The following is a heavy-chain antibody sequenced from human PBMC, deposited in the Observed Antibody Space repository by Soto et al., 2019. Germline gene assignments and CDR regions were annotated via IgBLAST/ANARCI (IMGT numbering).Heavy chain of an antibody. CDR2: ISYDGSNK. J-gene: IGHJ6*02. CDR3: ARDHVVVAATFRASYDGMDV. D-gene: IGHD2-15*01. Sequence: QVQLVESGGGVVQPGRSLRLSCAASGFTFSSYAMHWVRQAPGKGLEWVAVISYDGSNKYYADSVTGRFTISRNNSKNTLYLKMNSLRAEDTAVYYCARDHVVVAATFRASYDGMDVWGQGTTVTVSS. V-gene: IGHV3-30-3*01. CDR1: GFTFSSYA.